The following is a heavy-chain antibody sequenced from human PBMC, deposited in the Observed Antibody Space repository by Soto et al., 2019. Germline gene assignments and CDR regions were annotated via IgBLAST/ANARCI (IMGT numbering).Heavy chain of an antibody. CDR2: IIASFGTA. Sequence: WASVKVSCKASGGTFSSYAISWVRQAPGQGLEWMGGIIASFGTANYAQKFQGRVTITADTSTSTAYMELSSLRSEDTAVYYCARDQNIGHDAFDIWGQGTMVTVSS. CDR3: ARDQNIGHDAFDI. J-gene: IGHJ3*02. CDR1: GGTFSSYA. D-gene: IGHD2-15*01. V-gene: IGHV1-69*06.